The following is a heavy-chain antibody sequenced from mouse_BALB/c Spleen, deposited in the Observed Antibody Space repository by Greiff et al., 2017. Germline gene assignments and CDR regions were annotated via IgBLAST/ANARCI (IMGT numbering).Heavy chain of an antibody. Sequence: VKLMESGPGLVQPSQSLSITCTVSGFSLTSYGVHWVRQSPGKGLEWLGVIWSGGSTDYNAAFISRLSISKDNSKSQVFFKMNSLQADDTAIYYCARKEGRYDDAMDYWGQGTSVTVSS. J-gene: IGHJ4*01. CDR3: ARKEGRYDDAMDY. CDR2: IWSGGST. V-gene: IGHV2-4-1*01. D-gene: IGHD2-14*01. CDR1: GFSLTSYG.